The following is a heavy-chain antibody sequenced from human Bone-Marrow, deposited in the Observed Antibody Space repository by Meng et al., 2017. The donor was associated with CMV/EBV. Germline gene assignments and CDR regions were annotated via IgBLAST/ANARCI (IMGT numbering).Heavy chain of an antibody. CDR1: GFTFDNSA. Sequence: GGSLRLSCAASGFTFDNSAMSWVRQAPGKGLEWVSVIYSGGSTYYADSVKGRFTISRDNSKNTLYLQMNSLRAEDTAVYYCASSRFFDYWGQGTLVTVSS. CDR3: ASSRFFDY. CDR2: IYSGGST. J-gene: IGHJ4*02. V-gene: IGHV3-66*02.